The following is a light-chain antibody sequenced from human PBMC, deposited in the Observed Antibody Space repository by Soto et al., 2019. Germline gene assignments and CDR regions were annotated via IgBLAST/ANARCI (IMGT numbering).Light chain of an antibody. J-gene: IGKJ1*01. V-gene: IGKV3-11*01. Sequence: EIVLTQSPATLSLSPGERATLSCRASQSVSNFLAWYQQKPGQAPRLLISDASNRATGIPGRFSGSGSATDCRLTISRLEPEDFGVYYCQERSNWPWTFGQGTKVEIK. CDR3: QERSNWPWT. CDR1: QSVSNF. CDR2: DAS.